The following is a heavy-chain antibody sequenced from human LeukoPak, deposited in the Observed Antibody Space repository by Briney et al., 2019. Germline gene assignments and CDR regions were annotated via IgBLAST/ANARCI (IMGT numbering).Heavy chain of an antibody. Sequence: GGSLRLSCAASGFTFDDYAMHWVRQAPGKGLEWVSGISWNSGSIGYADSVKGRFTISRDNAKNSLYPQMNSLRAEDTALYYCAKDSSSTSSYYYYMDVWGKGTTVTISS. CDR3: AKDSSSTSSYYYYMDV. J-gene: IGHJ6*03. V-gene: IGHV3-9*01. D-gene: IGHD2-2*01. CDR2: ISWNSGSI. CDR1: GFTFDDYA.